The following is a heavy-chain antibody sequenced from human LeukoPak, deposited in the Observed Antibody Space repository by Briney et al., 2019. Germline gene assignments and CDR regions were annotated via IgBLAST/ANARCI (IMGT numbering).Heavy chain of an antibody. CDR3: ARVEVCYDILTGPPPRDI. CDR1: GSTFSSYW. J-gene: IGHJ3*02. CDR2: INSDGSST. Sequence: GGSLRLSCAASGSTFSSYWMHWVRQAPGKGLVWVSRINSDGSSTSYADSVKGRFTISRDNAKNTLYLQMNSLRAEDTAVYYCARVEVCYDILTGPPPRDIWGQGTMVTVSS. V-gene: IGHV3-74*01. D-gene: IGHD3-9*01.